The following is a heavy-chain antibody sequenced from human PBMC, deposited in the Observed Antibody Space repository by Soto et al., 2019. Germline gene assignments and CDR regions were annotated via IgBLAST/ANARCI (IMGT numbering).Heavy chain of an antibody. D-gene: IGHD3-22*01. J-gene: IGHJ4*02. CDR1: GYTFTSYG. Sequence: QVQLVQSGAEVKKPGASVKVSCKASGYTFTSYGISWVRQAPGQGLEWMGWISAYNGNTNYAQKLQGRVTMTTDTSTSTAYMELRSLRSNDTAVYYCARESALYYYDSSGGGDYWGQGTLVTVSS. CDR3: ARESALYYYDSSGGGDY. CDR2: ISAYNGNT. V-gene: IGHV1-18*01.